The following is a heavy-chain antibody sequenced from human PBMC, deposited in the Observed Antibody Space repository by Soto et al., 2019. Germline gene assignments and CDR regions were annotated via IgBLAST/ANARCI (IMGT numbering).Heavy chain of an antibody. D-gene: IGHD2-2*01. Sequence: ASVKVSCTASGYTFTSYDINWVRQATGQGLEWMGWMNPNSGNTGYAQKFQGRVTMTRNTSISTAYMELSSLRSEDTAVYYCARAVKYCISTSCPLNYFDYWGQGTLVTVSS. CDR1: GYTFTSYD. V-gene: IGHV1-8*01. J-gene: IGHJ4*02. CDR2: MNPNSGNT. CDR3: ARAVKYCISTSCPLNYFDY.